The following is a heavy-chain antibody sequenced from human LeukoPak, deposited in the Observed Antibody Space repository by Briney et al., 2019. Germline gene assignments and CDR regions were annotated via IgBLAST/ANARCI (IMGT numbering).Heavy chain of an antibody. V-gene: IGHV7-4-1*02. CDR2: INTNTGNP. D-gene: IGHD3-10*01. CDR3: ARDTGFSMVRGILF. CDR1: EYTFTYYA. J-gene: IGHJ4*02. Sequence: ASVKVSCKASEYTFTYYALNWVRQAPGQGLEWMGWINTNTGNPTYAQGFTGRFVFSLDTSVSTAYLQIRSLKAEDTAVYYCARDTGFSMVRGILFWGQGTLVTVSS.